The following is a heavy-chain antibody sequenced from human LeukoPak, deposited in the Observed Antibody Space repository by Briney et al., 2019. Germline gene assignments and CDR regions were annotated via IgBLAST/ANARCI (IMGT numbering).Heavy chain of an antibody. CDR1: GGTFSSYA. J-gene: IGHJ5*02. V-gene: IGHV1-69*06. D-gene: IGHD2-2*02. CDR3: ASGPFYCSSTSCYSAGWFDP. Sequence: SVKVSCKASGGTFSSYAISWVRQAPGQGLEWMGGIIPIFGTANYAQKFQGRVTITADKSTSTAYMGLSSLRSEDTAVYYCASGPFYCSSTSCYSAGWFDPWGQGTLVTVSS. CDR2: IIPIFGTA.